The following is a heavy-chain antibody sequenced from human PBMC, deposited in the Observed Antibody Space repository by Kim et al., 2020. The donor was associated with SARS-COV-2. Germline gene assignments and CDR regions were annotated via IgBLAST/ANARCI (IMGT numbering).Heavy chain of an antibody. Sequence: SETLSLTCAVYGGSFSGYYWSWIRQPPGKGLEWIGEINHSGSTNYNPSLKSRVTISVDTSKNQFSLKLSSVTAADTAVYYCARGLRSRYYGSGSLPLYYYYGMDVWGQGTTVTVSS. V-gene: IGHV4-34*01. J-gene: IGHJ6*02. CDR1: GGSFSGYY. D-gene: IGHD3-10*01. CDR3: ARGLRSRYYGSGSLPLYYYYGMDV. CDR2: INHSGST.